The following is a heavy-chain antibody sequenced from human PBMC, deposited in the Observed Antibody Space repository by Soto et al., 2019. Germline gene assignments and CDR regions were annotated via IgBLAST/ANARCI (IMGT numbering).Heavy chain of an antibody. D-gene: IGHD3-3*01. CDR2: ISSSSSYI. Sequence: EVQLVESGGGLVKPGGSLRLSCAASGFTFSSYSMNWVRQAPGKGLEWVSSISSSSSYIYYADSVKGRFTISRDNAKNSLYLQMNSLRAEDTAVYYCARERGVVTSPNYYYYGMDVWGQGTTVTVSS. V-gene: IGHV3-21*01. CDR1: GFTFSSYS. J-gene: IGHJ6*02. CDR3: ARERGVVTSPNYYYYGMDV.